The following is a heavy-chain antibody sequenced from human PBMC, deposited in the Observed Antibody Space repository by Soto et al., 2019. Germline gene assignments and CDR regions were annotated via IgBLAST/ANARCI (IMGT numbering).Heavy chain of an antibody. CDR1: GGTFSSYA. Sequence: QVQLVQSGAEVKKPGSSVKVSCKASGGTFSSYAISWVRQAPGQGLEWMGGIIPISDTTNYDQKFQGRVTITADESTSTAYMELSSLRSEDTAVYYCARSQGSSTSLEIYYYYYYGMDVWGQGTTVTVSS. CDR2: IIPISDTT. J-gene: IGHJ6*02. CDR3: ARSQGSSTSLEIYYYYYYGMDV. D-gene: IGHD2-2*01. V-gene: IGHV1-69*01.